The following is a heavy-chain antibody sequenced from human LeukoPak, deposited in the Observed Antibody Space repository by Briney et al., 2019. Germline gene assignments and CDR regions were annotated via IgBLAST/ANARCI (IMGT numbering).Heavy chain of an antibody. V-gene: IGHV3-13*01. Sequence: PGGSLRLSCAASGFTFSNYDMHWVRQGTGKGLEWVSAIGTAGDTYYLGSVKGRFTISRENAKNFLYLQMNSLRAGDTAVYYCTGSSDWYFDLWGRGTLVTVSS. CDR3: TGSSDWYFDL. CDR1: GFTFSNYD. CDR2: IGTAGDT. J-gene: IGHJ2*01. D-gene: IGHD2-15*01.